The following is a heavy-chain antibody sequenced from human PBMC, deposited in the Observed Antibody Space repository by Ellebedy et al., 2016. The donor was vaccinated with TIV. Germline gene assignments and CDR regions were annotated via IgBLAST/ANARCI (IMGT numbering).Heavy chain of an antibody. CDR2: IKEDGSEK. J-gene: IGHJ4*02. CDR3: ASDKPLGSTAGANFDY. CDR1: GFTFSNYC. Sequence: GGSLRLXXAASGFTFSNYCMSWVRQAPGKGLEWVATIKEDGSEKYYVDSVKGRFTISRDNAKNSLYLQMNSLRAEDTAVYYCASDKPLGSTAGANFDYWGQGTMVTVSS. V-gene: IGHV3-7*01. D-gene: IGHD4/OR15-4a*01.